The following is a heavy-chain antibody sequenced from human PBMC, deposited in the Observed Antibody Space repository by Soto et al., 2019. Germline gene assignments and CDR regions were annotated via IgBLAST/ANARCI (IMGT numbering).Heavy chain of an antibody. CDR3: ARGALISGFLEWFMDY. Sequence: GASVKVSCKASGYTFTGYYMHWVRQAPGQGLEWMGWINPNRGGTNYAQKFQGWVTMTRDTSISTAYMELSRLRSDDTAVYYCARGALISGFLEWFMDYWGQGTLVTVSS. CDR1: GYTFTGYY. J-gene: IGHJ4*02. CDR2: INPNRGGT. D-gene: IGHD3-3*01. V-gene: IGHV1-2*04.